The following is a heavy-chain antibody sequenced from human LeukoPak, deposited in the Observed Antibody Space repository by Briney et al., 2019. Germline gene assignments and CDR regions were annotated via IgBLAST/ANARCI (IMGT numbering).Heavy chain of an antibody. V-gene: IGHV1-69-2*01. CDR3: ATDYCSSTSCYRRRYYYYYYMDV. J-gene: IGHJ6*03. CDR1: GYTFTDYY. Sequence: ASVKISCKVSGYTFTDYYMHWVQQAPGKGLEWRGLVDPEDGETIYAEKFQGRVTITADTSTDTAYMELSSLRSEDTAVYYCATDYCSSTSCYRRRYYYYYYMDVWGKGTTVTVSS. CDR2: VDPEDGET. D-gene: IGHD2-2*02.